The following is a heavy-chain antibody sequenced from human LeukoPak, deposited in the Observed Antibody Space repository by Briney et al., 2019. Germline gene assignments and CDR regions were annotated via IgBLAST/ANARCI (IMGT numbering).Heavy chain of an antibody. CDR1: RFTFSSYW. Sequence: GGSLRLCCSASRFTFSSYWMHLVRQAPGKGLGWVSRINTDGSSTSYADSVKVRFTISRDNGKNTLYLQMNSLRAEDTAVYYCARESLLIAAPFDYWGQGTLVTVSS. J-gene: IGHJ4*02. CDR3: ARESLLIAAPFDY. CDR2: INTDGSST. V-gene: IGHV3-74*01. D-gene: IGHD6-6*01.